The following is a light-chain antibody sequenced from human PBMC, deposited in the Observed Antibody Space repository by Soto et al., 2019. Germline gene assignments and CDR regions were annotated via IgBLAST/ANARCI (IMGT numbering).Light chain of an antibody. V-gene: IGKV1-33*01. CDR3: QQYDDFPLT. Sequence: DIQMTQSPSSLSASAGDRITITCQASQDIATFLNWYQQKPGKAPRLLIYDASTLKPGDTSRFSGSGSGTDFTFTISSLQPEDIATYYCQQYDDFPLTFGGGTKVDI. CDR2: DAS. CDR1: QDIATF. J-gene: IGKJ4*01.